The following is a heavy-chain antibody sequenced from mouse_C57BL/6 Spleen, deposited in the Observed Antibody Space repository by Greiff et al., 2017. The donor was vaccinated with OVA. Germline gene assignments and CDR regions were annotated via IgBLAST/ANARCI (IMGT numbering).Heavy chain of an antibody. CDR3: ASPLYYAMDY. CDR2: INPSTGGT. Sequence: EVQLQQSGPELVKPGASVKISCKASGYSFTGYYMNWVKQSPEKSLEWIGEINPSTGGTTYNQKFKAKATLTVDKSSSTAYMQLKSLTSEDSAVYYCASPLYYAMDYWGQGTSVTVSS. V-gene: IGHV1-42*01. CDR1: GYSFTGYY. J-gene: IGHJ4*01.